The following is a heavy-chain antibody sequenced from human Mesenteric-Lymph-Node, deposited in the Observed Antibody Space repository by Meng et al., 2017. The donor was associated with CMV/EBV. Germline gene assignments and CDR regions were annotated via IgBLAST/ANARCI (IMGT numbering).Heavy chain of an antibody. CDR3: AKDQGGAYNYGLVSVDI. CDR1: GFTFSNYA. D-gene: IGHD5-18*01. V-gene: IGHV3-23*01. Sequence: GGSLRLSCAASGFTFSNYAMSWVRQAPGKGLEWVSGISHDGRSTFYIDSVKGRFTISRDNSKNTLYLQMDSLRVEDTGVYYCAKDQGGAYNYGLVSVDIWGQGTLVTVSS. CDR2: ISHDGRST. J-gene: IGHJ3*02.